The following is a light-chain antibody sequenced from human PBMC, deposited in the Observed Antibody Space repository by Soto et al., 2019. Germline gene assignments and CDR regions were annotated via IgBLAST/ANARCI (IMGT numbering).Light chain of an antibody. CDR1: RSISTN. CDR3: QQYNNWPPIT. J-gene: IGKJ4*01. CDR2: SAS. V-gene: IGKV3-15*01. Sequence: IVMTQSPPTLSVSPGERATLSCRASRSISTNVAWYQHKSGQAPRLLIYSASTRATGIPTRFSGSGSGTEFTLTISSLQSEDFGIYYCQQYNNWPPITFGGGTKVEIK.